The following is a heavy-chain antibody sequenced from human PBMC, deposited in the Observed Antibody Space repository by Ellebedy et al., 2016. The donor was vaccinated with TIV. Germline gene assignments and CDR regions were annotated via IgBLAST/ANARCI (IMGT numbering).Heavy chain of an antibody. Sequence: MPSETLSLTCTVSGGSLTNHFWSWIRQPPGKGLEWIASIYYTGSANYSPSLKSRVTISVDTSKNQISLTLMTSGGAEDTAVYYCARVVGRGGNDYWGQGILVTVSS. J-gene: IGHJ4*02. CDR1: GGSLTNHF. V-gene: IGHV4-59*11. D-gene: IGHD3-10*01. CDR3: ARVVGRGGNDY. CDR2: IYYTGSA.